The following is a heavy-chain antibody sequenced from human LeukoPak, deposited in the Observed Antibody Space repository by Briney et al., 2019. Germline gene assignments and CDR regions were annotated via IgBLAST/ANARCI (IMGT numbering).Heavy chain of an antibody. Sequence: SETLSLTCTVSGGSISSGGYYWSWIRQHPGEGLEWIGYIYYSGSTYYNPSLKSRVTISVDTSKNQFSLKLSSVTAADTAVYYCARSLLWFGDPPRPLYYYYYGMDVWGQGTTVTVSS. CDR2: IYYSGST. V-gene: IGHV4-31*03. CDR1: GGSISSGGYY. D-gene: IGHD3-10*01. CDR3: ARSLLWFGDPPRPLYYYYYGMDV. J-gene: IGHJ6*02.